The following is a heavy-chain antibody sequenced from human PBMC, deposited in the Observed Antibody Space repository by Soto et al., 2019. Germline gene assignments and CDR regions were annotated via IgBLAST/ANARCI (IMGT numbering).Heavy chain of an antibody. CDR3: ARGYVSGSWDYYYGMDV. J-gene: IGHJ6*02. D-gene: IGHD3-10*01. Sequence: SETLSLTCTVSGGSISSYYWSWIRQPPGKRLEWIRYIYYSASTNYNPSLKSRVSIPFDTYKNQFPLKASAVTATETAVYCCARGYVSGSWDYYYGMDVWAQGTTVTVS. V-gene: IGHV4-59*01. CDR2: IYYSAST. CDR1: GGSISSYY.